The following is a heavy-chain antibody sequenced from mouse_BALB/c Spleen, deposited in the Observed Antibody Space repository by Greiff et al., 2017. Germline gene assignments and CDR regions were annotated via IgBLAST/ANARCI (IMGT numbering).Heavy chain of an antibody. V-gene: IGHV14-1*02. J-gene: IGHJ3*01. CDR2: IDPENGNT. CDR3: ARLSGLAY. Sequence: VQLQQSGAELVRPGALVKLSCKASGFNIKDYYMHWVKQRPEQGLEWIGWIDPENGNTIYDPKFQGKASITADTSSNTAYLQLSSLTSEDTAVYYCARLSGLAYWGQGTLVTVSA. CDR1: GFNIKDYY.